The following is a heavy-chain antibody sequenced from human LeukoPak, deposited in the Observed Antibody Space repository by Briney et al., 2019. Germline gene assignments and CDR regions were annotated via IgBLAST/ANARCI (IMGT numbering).Heavy chain of an antibody. CDR2: ISSSSNTI. Sequence: GGSLRLSFAASGFTFSRCSMNWVGQAPGKGLAWVSYISSSSNTIYYGDSVKGRFTISRDNAKNSLYLQMNSLRAEDTAVYYCAREPDYGDYALDYWGQGTLVTVSS. J-gene: IGHJ4*02. V-gene: IGHV3-48*01. CDR1: GFTFSRCS. CDR3: AREPDYGDYALDY. D-gene: IGHD4-17*01.